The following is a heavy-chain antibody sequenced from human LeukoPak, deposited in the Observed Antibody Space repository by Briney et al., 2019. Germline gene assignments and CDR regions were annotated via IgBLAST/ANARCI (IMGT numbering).Heavy chain of an antibody. Sequence: PGGSLRLSCAASGFTFSSYWMHWVRQAPGKGPVWVSRINNDGSGTTYADSVKGRFTISGDEAKNTLYLQMNSLKTEDTAVYYCTKTDGEPGNYWGQGTLVTVSS. CDR1: GFTFSSYW. V-gene: IGHV3-74*01. J-gene: IGHJ4*02. CDR2: INNDGSGT. CDR3: TKTDGEPGNY. D-gene: IGHD3-10*01.